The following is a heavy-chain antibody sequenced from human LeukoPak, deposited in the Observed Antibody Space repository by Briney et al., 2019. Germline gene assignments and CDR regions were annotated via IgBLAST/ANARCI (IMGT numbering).Heavy chain of an antibody. J-gene: IGHJ4*02. CDR3: ATDSYGSDY. V-gene: IGHV3-30-3*01. CDR1: GFIFSTYA. D-gene: IGHD3-10*01. CDR2: ISYDESNE. Sequence: PGGSLRLFCAASGFIFSTYAMHWVRQAPGKGLDWVAVISYDESNEYYADSVKGRFTISRDNSKNTLYLQMNSLRAEDSAVYYCATDSYGSDYWGQGTLVTVSS.